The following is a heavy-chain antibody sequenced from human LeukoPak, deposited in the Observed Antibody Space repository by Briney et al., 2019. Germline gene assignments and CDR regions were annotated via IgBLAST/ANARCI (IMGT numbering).Heavy chain of an antibody. CDR3: AREGSSSWYTSWFDP. CDR1: GYTFIGYY. CDR2: INPNSGGT. V-gene: IGHV1-2*02. Sequence: ASVKVSCKASGYTFIGYYMHWVRQAPGQGLEWMGWINPNSGGTNYAQKFQGRVTMTRDTSISTAYMELSRLRSDDTAVYYCAREGSSSWYTSWFDPWGQGTLVTVSS. J-gene: IGHJ5*02. D-gene: IGHD6-13*01.